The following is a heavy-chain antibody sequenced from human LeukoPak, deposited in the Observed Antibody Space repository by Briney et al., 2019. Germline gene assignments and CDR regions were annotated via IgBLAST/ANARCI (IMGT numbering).Heavy chain of an antibody. CDR2: INHSGST. CDR1: GGSFSGYY. J-gene: IGHJ4*02. V-gene: IGHV4-34*01. CDR3: AREKALIDHYDFSGYDWEY. Sequence: PSETLSLTCAVYGGSFSGYYWSWIRQPPGKGLEWIGEINHSGSTNCNPSLKSRVTISLDTSKNQFSLNLTSVTAADTAVYYCAREKALIDHYDFSGYDWEYWGPGSLVIVSS. D-gene: IGHD3-22*01.